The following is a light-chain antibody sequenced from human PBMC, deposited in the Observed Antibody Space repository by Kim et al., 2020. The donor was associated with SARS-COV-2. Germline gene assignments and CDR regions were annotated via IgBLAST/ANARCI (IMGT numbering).Light chain of an antibody. J-gene: IGKJ2*01. CDR1: QGITNG. V-gene: IGKV1-6*01. Sequence: SASVGDRVTVACRARQGITNGLGWYQQKAGKAPKLLIYAASNLQSGVPSRFSGSGSGTHFTLTIDSLQPEDFATYYCLQSYNYPPTFGQGTKLEI. CDR3: LQSYNYPPT. CDR2: AAS.